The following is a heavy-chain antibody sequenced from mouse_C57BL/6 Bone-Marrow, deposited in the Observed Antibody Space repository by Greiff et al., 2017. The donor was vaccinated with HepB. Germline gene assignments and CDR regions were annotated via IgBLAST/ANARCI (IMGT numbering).Heavy chain of an antibody. CDR3: ARGGLPAWFAY. J-gene: IGHJ3*01. V-gene: IGHV1-81*01. Sequence: LVESGAELARPGASVKLSCKASGYTFTSYGISWVKQRTGQGLEWIGEIYPRSGNTYYNEKFKGKATLTADKSSSTAYMELRSLTSEDSAVYFCARGGLPAWFAYWGQGTLVTVSA. CDR2: IYPRSGNT. D-gene: IGHD3-3*01. CDR1: GYTFTSYG.